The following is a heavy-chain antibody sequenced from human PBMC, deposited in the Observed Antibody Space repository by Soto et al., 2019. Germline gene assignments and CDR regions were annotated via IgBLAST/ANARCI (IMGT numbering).Heavy chain of an antibody. J-gene: IGHJ4*02. CDR2: FDPEDGET. D-gene: IGHD2-2*01. CDR3: ATLPPKLGYCSSTSCYYFDY. Sequence: ASVKVSCKVSGYTLTELSMHWVRQAPGKGLEWMGGFDPEDGETIYAQKFQGRVTMTEDTSTDTAYMELSSLRSEDTAVYYCATLPPKLGYCSSTSCYYFDYWGQGTLVTVSS. V-gene: IGHV1-24*01. CDR1: GYTLTELS.